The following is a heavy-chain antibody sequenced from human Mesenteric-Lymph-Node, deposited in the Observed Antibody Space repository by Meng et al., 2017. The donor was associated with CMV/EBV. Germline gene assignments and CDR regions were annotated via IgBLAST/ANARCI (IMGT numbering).Heavy chain of an antibody. CDR1: GYTFTGYY. CDR3: ARGTRSPDY. V-gene: IGHV1-8*02. Sequence: ASVKVSCKASGYTFTGYYMHWVRQAPGQGLEWMGWMNPNSGNTGYAQKFQGRVAMTRNTSISTAYMELTSLRSEDTAVYYCARGTRSPDYWGQGTLVTVSS. J-gene: IGHJ4*02. D-gene: IGHD1-26*01. CDR2: MNPNSGNT.